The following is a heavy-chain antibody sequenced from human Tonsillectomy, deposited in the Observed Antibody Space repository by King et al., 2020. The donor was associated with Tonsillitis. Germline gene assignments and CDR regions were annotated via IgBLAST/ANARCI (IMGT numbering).Heavy chain of an antibody. CDR3: AREGCSGGSCYSWWFDP. D-gene: IGHD2-15*01. CDR2: IKQDGSEK. CDR1: GFTLSSYW. J-gene: IGHJ5*02. V-gene: IGHV3-7*03. Sequence: VQLVESGGGLVQPGGSLRLSCAASGFTLSSYWMTWVRQAPGKGLEGVANIKQDGSEKYYVDSVKGRFTISRDNAKNSLYLQMNSLRAEDTAVYYCAREGCSGGSCYSWWFDPWGQGTLVIVSS.